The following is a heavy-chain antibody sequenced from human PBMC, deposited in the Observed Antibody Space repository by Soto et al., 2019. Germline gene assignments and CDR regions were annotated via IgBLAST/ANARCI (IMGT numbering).Heavy chain of an antibody. CDR2: IIPVFGTA. D-gene: IGHD3-10*01. Sequence: ASVKVSCKASGGPYNSFAISWVRQAPGQGLEWIGGIIPVFGTATYAQKFKGRVTITAEESTSTAYMELSSLTSEDTAVYYCARFLGGAGSYYDGQNYNYYNGMDVWGQGTTVTVSS. CDR1: GGPYNSFA. CDR3: ARFLGGAGSYYDGQNYNYYNGMDV. V-gene: IGHV1-69*13. J-gene: IGHJ6*02.